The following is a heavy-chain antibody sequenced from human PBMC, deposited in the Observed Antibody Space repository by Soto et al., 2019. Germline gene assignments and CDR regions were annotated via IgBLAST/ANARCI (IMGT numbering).Heavy chain of an antibody. CDR2: IIPVFGTA. D-gene: IGHD3-10*01. Sequence: ASVKVSCKASGGPYNSFAISWVRQAPGQGLEWIGGIIPVFGTATYAQKFKGRVTITAEESTSTAYMELSSLTSEDTAVYYCARFLGGAGSYYDGQNYNYYNGMDVWGQGTTVTVSS. CDR1: GGPYNSFA. CDR3: ARFLGGAGSYYDGQNYNYYNGMDV. V-gene: IGHV1-69*13. J-gene: IGHJ6*02.